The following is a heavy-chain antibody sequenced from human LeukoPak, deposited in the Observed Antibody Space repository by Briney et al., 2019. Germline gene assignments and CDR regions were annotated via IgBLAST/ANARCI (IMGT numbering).Heavy chain of an antibody. J-gene: IGHJ4*02. CDR1: GFTFSSYE. CDR3: ARDKVGGSMAGSNFDY. Sequence: GGSLRLSCAASGFTFSSYEMNWVRQAPGKGLEWVSYISSSGNTIYHADSVKGRFTISRDNAKNSLFLQMNSLRGEDTAVYYCARDKVGGSMAGSNFDYWGQGTLVTVSS. CDR2: ISSSGNTI. V-gene: IGHV3-48*03. D-gene: IGHD6-19*01.